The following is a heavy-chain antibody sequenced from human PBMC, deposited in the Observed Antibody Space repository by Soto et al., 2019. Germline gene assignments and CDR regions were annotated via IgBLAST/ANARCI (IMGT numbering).Heavy chain of an antibody. CDR3: ARDYGVIAAGPVGMDV. CDR1: GGTFSSYA. CDR2: IIPIFGTA. J-gene: IGHJ6*02. D-gene: IGHD6-13*01. V-gene: IGHV1-69*01. Sequence: QVQLVQSGAEVKKPGSSVKVSCKASGGTFSSYAISWVRQAPGQGLEWMGGIIPIFGTANYAQKFQGRVTITADESTSTAYMELSSLRCEDTAVYYGARDYGVIAAGPVGMDVWRQGTTVTVSS.